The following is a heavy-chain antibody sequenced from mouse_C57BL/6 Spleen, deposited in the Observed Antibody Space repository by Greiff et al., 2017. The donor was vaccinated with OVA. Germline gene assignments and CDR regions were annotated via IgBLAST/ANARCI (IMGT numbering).Heavy chain of an antibody. CDR2: LDPSDSYT. J-gene: IGHJ2*01. CDR3: ARTRNGGFDY. V-gene: IGHV1-69*01. D-gene: IGHD2-1*01. CDR1: GYTFTSYW. Sequence: QVQLQQSGAELVMPGASVKLSCKASGYTFTSYWMHWVKQRPGQGLEWIGELDPSDSYTNYNQKFKGKSTLTVDKSSSTAYMQLSSRTSEDSAVYYCARTRNGGFDYWGQGTTLTVSS.